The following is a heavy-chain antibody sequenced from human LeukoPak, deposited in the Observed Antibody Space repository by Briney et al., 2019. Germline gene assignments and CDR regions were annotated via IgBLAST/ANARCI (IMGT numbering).Heavy chain of an antibody. CDR1: GFTFSSYG. CDR2: IWYDGSNK. Sequence: GRSLRLSCAASGFTFSSYGMHWVRQAPGKGLEWVAVIWYDGSNKYYADSVKGRFTISRDNSKNTLYLQMNSLRAEDTAVYYCAREPGVSVYYFGYWGQGTLVTVSS. J-gene: IGHJ4*02. V-gene: IGHV3-33*01. D-gene: IGHD2-8*01. CDR3: AREPGVSVYYFGY.